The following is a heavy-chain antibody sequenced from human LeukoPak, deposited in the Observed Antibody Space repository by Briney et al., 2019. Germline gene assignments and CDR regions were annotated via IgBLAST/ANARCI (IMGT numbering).Heavy chain of an antibody. CDR3: AKDGMRGILVVIMSFFDY. V-gene: IGHV3-30*18. CDR2: ISYDGSNK. J-gene: IGHJ4*02. CDR1: GFTFSSYG. D-gene: IGHD3-22*01. Sequence: PGRSLRLSCAASGFTFSSYGMHSVRQAPGKGLEWVAVISYDGSNKYYADSVKGRFTISRDNSKNTLYLQMNSLRAEDTAVYYCAKDGMRGILVVIMSFFDYWGQGTLVTVSS.